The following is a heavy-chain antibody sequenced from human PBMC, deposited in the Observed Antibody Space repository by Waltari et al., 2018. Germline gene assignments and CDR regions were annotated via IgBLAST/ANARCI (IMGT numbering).Heavy chain of an antibody. Sequence: QFQLVQSGAEVKKPGASVKVSCKASGYTFTSYGISWVRQAPGQGLEWMGWISAYNGNTNSAQKHQGRVTMTTDTATSTAYMELRSQGSDDSSVYYCGRLDYSNRLDYRGQGTLVTVAS. CDR2: ISAYNGNT. CDR1: GYTFTSYG. J-gene: IGHJ4*02. D-gene: IGHD4-4*01. V-gene: IGHV1-18*01. CDR3: GRLDYSNRLDY.